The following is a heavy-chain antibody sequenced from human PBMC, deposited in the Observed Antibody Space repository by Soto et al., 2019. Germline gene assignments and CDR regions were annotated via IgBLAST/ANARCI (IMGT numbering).Heavy chain of an antibody. Sequence: PGGSLRLSCVSSGFPFNNFEMNWVRQAPGKGLEWISYITGSGNTRYYAETVKGRFTISRDNAKNSLYLQMNSLRVEDTAIYYSVGGGYFYFDYWGQGTVVTVSS. D-gene: IGHD3-22*01. CDR1: GFPFNNFE. J-gene: IGHJ4*02. CDR2: ITGSGNTR. V-gene: IGHV3-48*03. CDR3: VGGGYFYFDY.